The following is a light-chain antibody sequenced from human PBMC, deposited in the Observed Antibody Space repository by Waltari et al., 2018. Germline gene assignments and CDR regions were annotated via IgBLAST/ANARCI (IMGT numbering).Light chain of an antibody. Sequence: QSALTQPPPAPGSPRQSVTISSPGTTSDIGGYNYVPWYQQHPGKAPKLMIYEVLKRPSGVPDRFSGSKAGNTASLTVSGLQAEDEADYYCSSYAGNNDYVVGTGTKVTVL. CDR2: EVL. CDR3: SSYAGNNDYV. J-gene: IGLJ1*01. V-gene: IGLV2-8*01. CDR1: TSDIGGYNY.